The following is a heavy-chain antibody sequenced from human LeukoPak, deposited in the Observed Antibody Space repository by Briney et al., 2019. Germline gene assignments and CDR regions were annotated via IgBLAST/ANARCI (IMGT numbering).Heavy chain of an antibody. V-gene: IGHV3-23*01. CDR2: ISSSGDTT. CDR3: AKAGIAVPATPEY. D-gene: IGHD6-19*01. Sequence: GGSLRLSCAASGFTFSSYAMDWVRQAPGKGLEWVSVISSSGDTTYYSDSVKGRFIISRDNSRNTLYLRTNSLRVDDTAVYYCAKAGIAVPATPEYCGQGTQVTVSS. CDR1: GFTFSSYA. J-gene: IGHJ4*02.